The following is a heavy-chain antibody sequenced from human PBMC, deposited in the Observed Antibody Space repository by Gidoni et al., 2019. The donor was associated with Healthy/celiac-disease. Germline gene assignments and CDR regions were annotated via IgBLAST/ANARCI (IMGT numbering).Heavy chain of an antibody. CDR1: GFPFSSYE. CDR2: ISSSGSTI. V-gene: IGHV3-48*03. D-gene: IGHD6-19*01. Sequence: EVQLVESGGGLVQPGGSLSLSCAASGFPFSSYEMNWVRQAPGKGLEWVSYISSSGSTIYYADSVKGRFTISRDNAKNSLYLQMNSLRAEDTAVYYCARDPGPYSSGWYWGAFDIWGQGTMVTVSS. CDR3: ARDPGPYSSGWYWGAFDI. J-gene: IGHJ3*02.